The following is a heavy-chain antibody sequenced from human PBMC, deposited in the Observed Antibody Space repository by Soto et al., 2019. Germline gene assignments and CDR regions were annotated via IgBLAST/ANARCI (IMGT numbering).Heavy chain of an antibody. V-gene: IGHV3-7*01. CDR3: AKERLTAMVFFYYYGMDV. CDR1: GFTFSSYW. CDR2: IKQDGSEK. Sequence: GGSLRLSCAASGFTFSSYWMSWVRQAPGKGLEWVANIKQDGSEKYYVDSVKGRFTISRDNAKNSLYLQMNSLRAEDTAVYYCAKERLTAMVFFYYYGMDVWGQGTTVTVSS. D-gene: IGHD5-18*01. J-gene: IGHJ6*02.